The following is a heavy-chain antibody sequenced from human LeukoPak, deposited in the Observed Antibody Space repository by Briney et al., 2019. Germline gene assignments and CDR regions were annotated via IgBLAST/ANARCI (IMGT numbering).Heavy chain of an antibody. CDR1: GFTFSTAW. CDR3: TTGDARGGSRSANFDS. J-gene: IGHJ4*02. D-gene: IGHD3-10*01. V-gene: IGHV3-15*07. Sequence: PGGSRRLSCAASGFTFSTAWMNWVRQAPGKGMQWVGRIHSKTHGGATEYDTPVKGRFIISRDDSKNTLYLQMNSLKTEDTAVYYCTTGDARGGSRSANFDSWGQGTLVTVSS. CDR2: IHSKTHGGAT.